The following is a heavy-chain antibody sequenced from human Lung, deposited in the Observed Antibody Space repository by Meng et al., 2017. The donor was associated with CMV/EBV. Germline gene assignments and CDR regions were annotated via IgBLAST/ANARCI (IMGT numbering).Heavy chain of an antibody. V-gene: IGHV1-2*02. CDR3: ARGVAAAPTNYYFDY. CDR2: INPNSGGT. J-gene: IGHJ4*02. CDR1: GYTFTGYY. Sequence: SCXXSGYTFTGYYMHWVRQAPGQGLEWMGWINPNSGGTNYAQKFQGRVTMTRDTSISTAYMELSRLRSDDTAVYYFARGVAAAPTNYYFDYWGQGTXVTVSS. D-gene: IGHD6-13*01.